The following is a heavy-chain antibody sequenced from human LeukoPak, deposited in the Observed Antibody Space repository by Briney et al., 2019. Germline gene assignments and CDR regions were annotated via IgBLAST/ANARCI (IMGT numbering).Heavy chain of an antibody. J-gene: IGHJ4*02. CDR2: SYYSGST. Sequence: SETLFLTCTVSGGSISSSSYYWGWIRQPPGQGLEWSGSSYYSGSTYYHPSLKSRVTISVDTSKNQFSLKLSSVTAADTAVYYCARDKAYYDILTGSTAFDYWGQGTLVTVSS. CDR3: ARDKAYYDILTGSTAFDY. CDR1: GGSISSSSYY. V-gene: IGHV4-39*07. D-gene: IGHD3-9*01.